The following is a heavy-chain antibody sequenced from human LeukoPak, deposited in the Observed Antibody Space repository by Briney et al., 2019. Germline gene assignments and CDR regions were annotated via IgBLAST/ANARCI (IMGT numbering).Heavy chain of an antibody. CDR1: GGTFSSYA. D-gene: IGHD3-10*01. J-gene: IGHJ6*02. Sequence: SVKVSCKASGGTFSSYAISWVRQAPGQGLEWMGGIIPIFGTANYAQKFQGRVTITADESTSTAYMELSSLRSEDTAVYYCAGPGSGCYYNPSSGMDVWGQGTTVTVSS. CDR3: AGPGSGCYYNPSSGMDV. V-gene: IGHV1-69*13. CDR2: IIPIFGTA.